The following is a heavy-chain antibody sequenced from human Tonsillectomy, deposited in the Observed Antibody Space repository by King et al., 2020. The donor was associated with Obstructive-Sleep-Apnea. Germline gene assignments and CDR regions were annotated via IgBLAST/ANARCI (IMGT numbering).Heavy chain of an antibody. CDR1: GYSISSGHY. Sequence: QLQESGPGLVKPSETLSLTCTVSGYSISSGHYWGWVRQPPGKGLEGIGTIYHSGSTYYNPSPKSRVTISVDTSKNQFSLKLSSVTAADTAVFHCARGRAQTGTAGHFFDHWGQGPLVTVSS. V-gene: IGHV4-38-2*02. CDR3: ARGRAQTGTAGHFFDH. CDR2: IYHSGST. J-gene: IGHJ4*02. D-gene: IGHD1-7*01.